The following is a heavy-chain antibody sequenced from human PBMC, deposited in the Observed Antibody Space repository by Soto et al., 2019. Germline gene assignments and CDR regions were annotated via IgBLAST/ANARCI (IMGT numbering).Heavy chain of an antibody. CDR1: GFTFSSYS. J-gene: IGHJ6*03. CDR3: AEGKAFRGVIGYMDV. Sequence: GGSLRLSCAASGFTFSSYSMNWVRQAPGKGLEWVSSISSSSSYIYYADSVKGRFTISRDNAKNSLYLQMNSLRAEDTAVYYCAEGKAFRGVIGYMDVWGKGTTVTVSS. CDR2: ISSSSSYI. D-gene: IGHD3-10*01. V-gene: IGHV3-21*01.